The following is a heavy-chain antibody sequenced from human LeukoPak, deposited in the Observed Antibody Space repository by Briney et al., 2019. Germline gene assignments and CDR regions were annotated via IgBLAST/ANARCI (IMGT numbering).Heavy chain of an antibody. V-gene: IGHV3-21*01. D-gene: IGHD3-22*01. CDR1: GFTFSSYS. J-gene: IGHJ3*02. CDR3: ATFGSSGFAFDI. CDR2: ISSSSSYI. Sequence: GGSLRLSCAASGFTFSSYSMNWVRQAPGKGLRGVSSISSSSSYIYYADSVKGRFTISRDNAKNSLYLQMNSLRAEDTAVYYCATFGSSGFAFDIWGQGTMVTVSS.